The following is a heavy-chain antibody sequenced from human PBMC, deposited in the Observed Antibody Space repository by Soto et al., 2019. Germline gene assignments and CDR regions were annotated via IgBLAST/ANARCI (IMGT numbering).Heavy chain of an antibody. CDR3: ARAAVQAAAVTSGGYYYYYYMDV. D-gene: IGHD6-25*01. J-gene: IGHJ6*03. CDR1: GFTFSTYA. CDR2: ITGSDGST. V-gene: IGHV3-23*01. Sequence: PGGSLRLSCAASGFTFSTYAMHWVRQAPGKGLEWVSMITGSDGSTYYADSVKGRFTISRDNSKNTLYLQMNSLRAEDTAVYYCARAAVQAAAVTSGGYYYYYYMDVWGKGTTVTVSS.